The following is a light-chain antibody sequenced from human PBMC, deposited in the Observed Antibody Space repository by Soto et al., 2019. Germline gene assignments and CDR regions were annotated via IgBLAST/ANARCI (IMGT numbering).Light chain of an antibody. CDR1: QRLFFSSKNQKH. J-gene: IGKJ4*01. CDR2: WAS. CDR3: QQYYSPPLT. V-gene: IGKV4-1*01. Sequence: DIVMTQSPDSLAVSLGESATIHCKSIQRLFFSSKNQKHVAWYQKKPGQPPRLLIYWASIRAPRVPDRFSGNGSGTDFTLTISSLQAEDVAVYFCQQYYSPPLTFGGGTKVEIK.